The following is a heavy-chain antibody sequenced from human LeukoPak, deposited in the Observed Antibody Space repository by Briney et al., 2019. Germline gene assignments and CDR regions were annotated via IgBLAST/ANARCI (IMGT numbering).Heavy chain of an antibody. V-gene: IGHV3-7*03. CDR1: GFSFSNFW. J-gene: IGHJ2*01. CDR2: INQHGSEI. CDR3: AKDRTVGASYWYFDL. D-gene: IGHD1-26*01. Sequence: GGSLRLSCAASGFSFSNFWMSWVRQPPNKGLEWVANINQHGSEIYLVDSVKGRFTISRDNAKNSLFLQMNSLRAEDTAIYYCAKDRTVGASYWYFDLWGRGTLVTVSS.